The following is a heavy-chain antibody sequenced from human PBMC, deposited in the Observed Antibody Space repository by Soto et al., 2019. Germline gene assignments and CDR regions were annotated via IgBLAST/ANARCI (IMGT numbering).Heavy chain of an antibody. D-gene: IGHD3-16*01. CDR1: GFTFSDYA. CDR3: ARVGRPQHLLTGFDN. Sequence: QVQLVESGGGVVQPGWSLRLSCVTSGFTFSDYAMHWVRQAPGKGLELVAVIRPDGSNRYYADSVKGRFTISRDISKNTLYLQMSSLRADDTAVYFCARVGRPQHLLTGFDNWGQGTLVTVSS. V-gene: IGHV3-33*01. J-gene: IGHJ5*02. CDR2: IRPDGSNR.